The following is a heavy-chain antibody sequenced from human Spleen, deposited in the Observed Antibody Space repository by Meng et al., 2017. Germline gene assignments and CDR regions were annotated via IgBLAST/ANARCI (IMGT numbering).Heavy chain of an antibody. V-gene: IGHV3-23*01. CDR2: IIGSGGST. CDR1: GFTFRQYR. Sequence: GESLKISCAASGFTFRQYRMTWVRQAPGKGLEWVSAIIGSGGSTYYADSVKGRFTISRDSSRSMLYLQMNSLRADDTAVYYCARESSDGDVRLFDSWGQGTLVTVSS. D-gene: IGHD3-10*01. CDR3: ARESSDGDVRLFDS. J-gene: IGHJ4*02.